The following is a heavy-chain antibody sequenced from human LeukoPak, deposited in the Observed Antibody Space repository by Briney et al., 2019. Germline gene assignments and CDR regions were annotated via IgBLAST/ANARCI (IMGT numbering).Heavy chain of an antibody. CDR3: ARDQGQYYDFWSGYYTSYYYYYMDV. J-gene: IGHJ6*03. V-gene: IGHV1-46*01. D-gene: IGHD3-3*01. Sequence: ASVKVSCKASGYTFTSYYMHWVRQPPGQGLEWMGIINPSGGSTSYAQKFQGRVTMTRDTSISTAYMELSRLRSDDTAVYYCARDQGQYYDFWSGYYTSYYYYYMDVWGKGTTVTVSS. CDR2: INPSGGST. CDR1: GYTFTSYY.